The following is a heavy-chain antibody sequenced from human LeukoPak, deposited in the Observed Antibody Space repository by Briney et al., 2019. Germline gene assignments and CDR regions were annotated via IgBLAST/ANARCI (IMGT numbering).Heavy chain of an antibody. CDR3: ARQLAAGNDAFDV. J-gene: IGHJ3*01. CDR1: GVSIYSSYYY. D-gene: IGHD2-15*01. CDR2: IYYDENT. Sequence: SETLSLTCTVSGVSIYSSYYYWGWIRQPPGKGLEFIGSIYYDENTFQNPSLKSRLTISVDTSTNQFSLRLSSVTAADTAVYYCARQLAAGNDAFDVWGQGTMVTVYS. V-gene: IGHV4-39*01.